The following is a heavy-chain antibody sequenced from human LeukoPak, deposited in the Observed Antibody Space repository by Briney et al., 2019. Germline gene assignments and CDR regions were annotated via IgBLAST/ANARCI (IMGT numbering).Heavy chain of an antibody. CDR2: INHSGST. D-gene: IGHD3-16*01. V-gene: IGHV4-34*01. CDR3: ARVRISSLSDY. J-gene: IGHJ4*02. Sequence: PGGSLRLSCAASGFTFSSDSMNWVRQAPGKGLEWIGEINHSGSTNYNPSLKSRVTISVDTSKNQFSLKLSSVTAADTAVYYCARVRISSLSDYWGQGTLVTVSS. CDR1: GFTFSSDS.